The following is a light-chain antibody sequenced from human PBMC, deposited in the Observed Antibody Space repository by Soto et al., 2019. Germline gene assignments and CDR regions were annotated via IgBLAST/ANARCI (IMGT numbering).Light chain of an antibody. CDR3: CSYTSGGNYV. CDR2: DVS. J-gene: IGLJ1*01. CDR1: SSDVAAYNF. Sequence: QSALTQPASVSGSPGQSVAIPFTGTSSDVAAYNFVSWYQQHPGKAPKLMVFDVSNRPSGDSNRFSGSKYGNTASLTISGLRAEDEADYYCCSYTSGGNYVFGTGTKVTVL. V-gene: IGLV2-14*01.